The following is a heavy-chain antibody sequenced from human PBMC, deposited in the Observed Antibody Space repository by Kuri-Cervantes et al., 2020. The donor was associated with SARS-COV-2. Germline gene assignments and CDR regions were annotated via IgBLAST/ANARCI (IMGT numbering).Heavy chain of an antibody. V-gene: IGHV4-34*01. Sequence: GSLRLSCAVYGGSFSGYYWSWIRQPPGKWLEWIGEINHSGSTNYNPSLKSRVTISVDTSKNQFSLKLSSVTAADTAVYYCARVRIFGVPGFAFDVWGQGTMVTVSS. CDR1: GGSFSGYY. D-gene: IGHD3-3*01. CDR2: INHSGST. J-gene: IGHJ3*01. CDR3: ARVRIFGVPGFAFDV.